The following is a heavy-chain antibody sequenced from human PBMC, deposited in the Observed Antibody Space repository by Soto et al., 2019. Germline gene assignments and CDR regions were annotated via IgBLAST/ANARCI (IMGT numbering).Heavy chain of an antibody. CDR2: IYYSGST. CDR1: GFTFSSYG. Sequence: GSLRLSCAASGFTFSSYGMHWIRQPPGKGLEWIGYIYYSGSTNYNPSLKSRVTISVDTSKNQFSLKLSSVTAADTAVYYCARVISGYGYYYYYGMDVWGQGTTVTVSS. D-gene: IGHD5-12*01. V-gene: IGHV4-59*01. J-gene: IGHJ6*02. CDR3: ARVISGYGYYYYYGMDV.